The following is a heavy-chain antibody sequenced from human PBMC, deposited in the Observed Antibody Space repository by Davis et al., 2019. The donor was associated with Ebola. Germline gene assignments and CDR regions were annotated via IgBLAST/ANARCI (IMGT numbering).Heavy chain of an antibody. CDR1: GFSLTTSGVG. CDR3: AHSLGSHMATAIPLDY. CDR2: IYWDDNK. V-gene: IGHV2-5*02. Sequence: SGPTLVKPTQTLTLTCTFSGFSLTTSGVGVGWIRQPPGKALEWLALIYWDDNKRYSPSLNNRLIITKDTSKNQVVLTMTNMNLVDTATYYCAHSLGSHMATAIPLDYWGPGTLVTVSS. D-gene: IGHD5-12*01. J-gene: IGHJ4*02.